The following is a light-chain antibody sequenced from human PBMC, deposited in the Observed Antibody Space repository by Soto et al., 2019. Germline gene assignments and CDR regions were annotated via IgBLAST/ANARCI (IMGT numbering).Light chain of an antibody. V-gene: IGLV2-14*01. Sequence: QSVLTQPASVSGSAGQSITISCTGTSSDVGAYKYVSWYQEHPGKAPKVMIYEVSNRPSGVSNRFSGSKSGNTARLTISGLHAEDEADYFCSSYSSSSTLFVFGTGTKVTVL. J-gene: IGLJ1*01. CDR3: SSYSSSSTLFV. CDR1: SSDVGAYKY. CDR2: EVS.